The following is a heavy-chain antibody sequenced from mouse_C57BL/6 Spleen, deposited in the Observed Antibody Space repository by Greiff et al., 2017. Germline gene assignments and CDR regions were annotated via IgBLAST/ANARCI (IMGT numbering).Heavy chain of an antibody. Sequence: QQSGAELVKPGASVKMSCKASGYTFTSYWITWVKQRPGHGLEWIGDIYPGSGSTNYNEKFKSKATLTVDTSSSTAYMLRSVLTSEDSAVYYCARLVGYLYFDVWGTGTTVTVSS. D-gene: IGHD2-3*01. V-gene: IGHV1-55*01. CDR2: IYPGSGST. CDR3: ARLVGYLYFDV. CDR1: GYTFTSYW. J-gene: IGHJ1*03.